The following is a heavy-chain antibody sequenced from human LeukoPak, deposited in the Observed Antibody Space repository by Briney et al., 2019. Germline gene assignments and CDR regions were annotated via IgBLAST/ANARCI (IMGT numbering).Heavy chain of an antibody. D-gene: IGHD6-19*01. Sequence: SVKVSCKASGGTFSSHAISWVRQAPGQGLEWMGRIIPILGIANYAQKFQGRVTITADKSTSTAYMELSSLRSEDTAVYYCATEPSSGWTENWGQGTLVTVSS. CDR3: ATEPSSGWTEN. CDR1: GGTFSSHA. V-gene: IGHV1-69*04. J-gene: IGHJ4*02. CDR2: IIPILGIA.